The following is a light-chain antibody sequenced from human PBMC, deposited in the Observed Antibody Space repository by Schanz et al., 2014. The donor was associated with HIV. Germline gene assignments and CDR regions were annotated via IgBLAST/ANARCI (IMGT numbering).Light chain of an antibody. V-gene: IGKV3D-20*02. CDR3: QQRSDWPPLT. Sequence: EIVLTQSPDTLSLSPGERATLSCRASQTVSSNSLAWYQQKPGQSPRLLIYGASTRATAIPDRFSGSGSGTDFSLTISSLEPEDFAVYYCQQRSDWPPLTFGGGTKVEIK. CDR2: GAS. CDR1: QTVSSNS. J-gene: IGKJ4*01.